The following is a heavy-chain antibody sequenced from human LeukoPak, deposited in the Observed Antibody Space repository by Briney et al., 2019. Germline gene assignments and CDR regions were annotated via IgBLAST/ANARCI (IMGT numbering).Heavy chain of an antibody. CDR3: ARDADSALDY. Sequence: PSETLSLTCTVSGGSISSGDYYWGWIRQPPGKGLEWIGYIYYSGSTYYNPSLQSRVTISVDTSKNQFSLKLSSVTAADTAVSHCARDADSALDYWGQGTLVTVSS. D-gene: IGHD2-15*01. CDR2: IYYSGST. CDR1: GGSISSGDYY. J-gene: IGHJ4*02. V-gene: IGHV4-30-4*01.